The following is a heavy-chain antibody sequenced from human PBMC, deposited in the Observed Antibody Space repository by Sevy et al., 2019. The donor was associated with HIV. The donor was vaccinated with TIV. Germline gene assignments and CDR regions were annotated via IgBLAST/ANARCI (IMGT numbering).Heavy chain of an antibody. J-gene: IGHJ4*02. Sequence: GGSLRLSCTSSGFTFGDYAMSWFRQAPGKGLEWVAFIRRNSHEPYGGTTDYAASVKGRFTISRDDSKSIDYLQMNSLKTEDTAVYYCTRALATADTPEYYFDYWGQGILVTVSS. V-gene: IGHV3-49*03. CDR2: IRRNSHEPYGGTT. CDR3: TRALATADTPEYYFDY. D-gene: IGHD5-12*01. CDR1: GFTFGDYA.